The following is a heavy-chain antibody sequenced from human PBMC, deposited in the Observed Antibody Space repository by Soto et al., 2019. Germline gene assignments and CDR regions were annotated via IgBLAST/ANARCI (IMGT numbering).Heavy chain of an antibody. J-gene: IGHJ3*02. CDR3: ARDSASAEYRDAFDI. D-gene: IGHD6-6*01. V-gene: IGHV3-21*01. Sequence: GSLRLSCAASGFTFSSYSMNWVRQAPGKGLEWVSSISSSSSYIYYADSVKGRFTISRDNAKNSLYLQMNSLRAEDTAVYYCARDSASAEYRDAFDIWGQGTMVTVSS. CDR1: GFTFSSYS. CDR2: ISSSSSYI.